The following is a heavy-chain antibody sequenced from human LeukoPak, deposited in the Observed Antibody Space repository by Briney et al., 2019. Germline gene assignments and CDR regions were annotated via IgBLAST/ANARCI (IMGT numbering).Heavy chain of an antibody. CDR2: IYYSGST. D-gene: IGHD2-15*01. V-gene: IGHV4-59*01. CDR1: GGSISSYY. CDR3: ARIEPGSGPFDYRGPFDY. Sequence: PSETLSLTCTVSGGSISSYYWSWIRQPPGKGLEWIGYIYYSGSTNYNPSLKSRVTISVDTSKNQFSLKLSSVTAADTAVYYCARIEPGSGPFDYRGPFDYWGQGTLVTVSS. J-gene: IGHJ4*02.